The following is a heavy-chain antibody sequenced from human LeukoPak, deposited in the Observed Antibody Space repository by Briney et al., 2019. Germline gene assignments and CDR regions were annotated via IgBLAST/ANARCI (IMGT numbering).Heavy chain of an antibody. CDR2: INHSGST. D-gene: IGHD3-16*01. J-gene: IGHJ5*02. CDR3: ASEGFGGRRRNWFDP. V-gene: IGHV4-34*01. CDR1: GGSFSGYY. Sequence: SETLSLTCAVYGGSFSGYYWSWIRQPPGKGLEWIGEINHSGSTNYNPSLKSRVTISVDTSKNQFSLKLSSVTAADTAVYYCASEGFGGRRRNWFDPWGQGTLITVSS.